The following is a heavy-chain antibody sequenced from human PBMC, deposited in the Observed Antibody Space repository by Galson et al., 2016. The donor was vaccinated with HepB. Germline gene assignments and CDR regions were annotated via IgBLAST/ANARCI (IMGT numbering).Heavy chain of an antibody. J-gene: IGHJ5*02. V-gene: IGHV5-51*01. CDR2: TYPGDSDT. CDR3: ARAPGTNNWFDT. Sequence: QSGAEVKKPGESLKISCKDSGDTFGGPWIAWVRQMPEKGLEWMGITYPGDSDTKYSPSFQGHVTISADKSTRTAYLQWSSLKASDTAIYYCARAPGTNNWFDTWGQGTQVTVSS. CDR1: GDTFGGPW.